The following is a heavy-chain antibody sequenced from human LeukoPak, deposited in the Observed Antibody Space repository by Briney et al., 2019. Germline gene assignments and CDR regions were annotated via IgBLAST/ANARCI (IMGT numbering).Heavy chain of an antibody. V-gene: IGHV3-23*01. J-gene: IGHJ4*02. CDR1: GFTVSSNY. Sequence: PGGSLRLSCAASGFTVSSNYIWVRQAPGKGLEWVSAISGSGGSTYYADSVKGRFTISRDNSKNTLYLQMNSLRAEDTAVYYCAKDFSRGYSGYVEDYWGQGTLVTVSS. CDR3: AKDFSRGYSGYVEDY. D-gene: IGHD5-12*01. CDR2: ISGSGGST.